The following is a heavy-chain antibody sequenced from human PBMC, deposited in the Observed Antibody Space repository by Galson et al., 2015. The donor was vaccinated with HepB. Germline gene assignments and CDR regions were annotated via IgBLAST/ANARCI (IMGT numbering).Heavy chain of an antibody. J-gene: IGHJ3*02. D-gene: IGHD3-22*01. CDR2: IDPSDSYT. CDR3: ATYYYDSSGYYFGERDAFDI. V-gene: IGHV5-10-1*01. Sequence: QSGAEVKKPWESLRISCKGSGYSLTSYWISWVRQMPGKGLEWMGRIDPSDSYTNYSPSFQGHVTISADKSISTAYLQWSSLKASDTAMYYCATYYYDSSGYYFGERDAFDIWGQGTMVTVSS. CDR1: GYSLTSYW.